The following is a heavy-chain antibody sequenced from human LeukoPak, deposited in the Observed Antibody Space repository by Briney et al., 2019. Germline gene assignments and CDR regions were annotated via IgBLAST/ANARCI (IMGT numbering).Heavy chain of an antibody. CDR2: ISSSGSTI. CDR3: AELGITMIGGV. Sequence: GGSLRLSCAASGFTFSSYWMHWVRQAPGKGPVWVSYISSSGSTIYYADSVKGRFTISRDNAKNSLYLQMNSLRAEDTAVYYCAELGITMIGGVWGKGTTVTISS. CDR1: GFTFSSYW. V-gene: IGHV3-48*03. J-gene: IGHJ6*04. D-gene: IGHD3-10*02.